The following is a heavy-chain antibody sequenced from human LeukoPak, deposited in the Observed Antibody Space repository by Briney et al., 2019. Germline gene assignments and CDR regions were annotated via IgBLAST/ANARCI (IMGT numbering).Heavy chain of an antibody. V-gene: IGHV4-34*01. CDR2: INHSGST. CDR3: ARGFDFSLAVAGTPRRTYYFDY. CDR1: GGSFSGYY. D-gene: IGHD6-19*01. Sequence: SETLSLTCAVYGGSFSGYYWSWFRQPPGKGLEWIGEINHSGSTNYNPSLKSRVTISVDTSKNQFSLKLSSVTAADTAVYYCARGFDFSLAVAGTPRRTYYFDYWGQGTLVTVSS. J-gene: IGHJ4*02.